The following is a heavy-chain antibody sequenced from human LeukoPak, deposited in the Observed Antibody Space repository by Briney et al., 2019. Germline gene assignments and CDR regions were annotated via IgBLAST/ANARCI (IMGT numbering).Heavy chain of an antibody. V-gene: IGHV3-21*01. CDR2: ISSSSYI. CDR3: ARDPRSSSWRDYYYYMDV. Sequence: GGSLRLSCAASGFTFSSYTMNWVRQAPGKGLEWVSSISSSSYIYYADSVEGRFTISGDNAKNSLYLQMNSLRAEDTAVYYCARDPRSSSWRDYYYYMDVWGKGTTVTVSS. CDR1: GFTFSSYT. D-gene: IGHD6-13*01. J-gene: IGHJ6*03.